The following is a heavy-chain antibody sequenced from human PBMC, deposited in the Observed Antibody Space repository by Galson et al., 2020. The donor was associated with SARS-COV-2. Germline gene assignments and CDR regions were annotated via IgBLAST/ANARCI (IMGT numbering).Heavy chain of an antibody. J-gene: IGHJ4*02. CDR3: ARSPPASTSGTSIYFDY. CDR2: LDTSSTYI. CDR1: GFAFSSYT. D-gene: IGHD3-10*01. V-gene: IGHV3-21*01. Sequence: GGSLRLSCAASGFAFSSYTMNWVRQAPGKGLEWVASLDTSSTYIYHADSLKGRFTISRDNAENSLYLQMNSLRAEDTAVYYCARSPPASTSGTSIYFDYWGQGTPVTVSS.